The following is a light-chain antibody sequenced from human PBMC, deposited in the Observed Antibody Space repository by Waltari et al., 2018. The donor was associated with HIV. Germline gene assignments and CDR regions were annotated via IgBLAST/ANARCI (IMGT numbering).Light chain of an antibody. Sequence: DIQMTQSPLSLSASVGDRVTIPCRASQDISWSLNWYQQSRGKAPKLLIYGASSLQNGVPSRFSGSGSGTDFTLTIDSLQPEDFSTYFCQQSYSRFTWTLGQGTKVEIK. J-gene: IGKJ1*01. CDR2: GAS. V-gene: IGKV1-39*01. CDR1: QDISWS. CDR3: QQSYSRFTWT.